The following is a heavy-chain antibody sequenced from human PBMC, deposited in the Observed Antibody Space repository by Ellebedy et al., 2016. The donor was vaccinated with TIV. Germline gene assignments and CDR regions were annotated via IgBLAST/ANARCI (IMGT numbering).Heavy chain of an antibody. CDR3: AKAWTAGDHYYFGMDV. V-gene: IGHV1-69*13. CDR2: IIPIFETT. J-gene: IGHJ6*02. CDR1: GGPFGTHA. D-gene: IGHD3/OR15-3a*01. Sequence: AASVKVSCKASGGPFGTHAISWVRQAPGQGIEWMGGIIPIFETTNYAQKFQGRVTITADESTSTAYMELSSLRSEDTALYYCAKAWTAGDHYYFGMDVWGQGTTVTVSS.